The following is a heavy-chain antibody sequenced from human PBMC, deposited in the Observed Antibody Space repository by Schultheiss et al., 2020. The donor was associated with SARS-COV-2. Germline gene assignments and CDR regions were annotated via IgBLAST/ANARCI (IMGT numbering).Heavy chain of an antibody. CDR3: ARGARKGYCSGGSCRSYYYYGIDV. CDR1: GGSFSGYY. Sequence: GSLRLSCAVYGGSFSGYYWSWIRQPPGKGLEWIGEINHSGSTNYNPSLKSRVTITVDTSKNQFSLKLSSETAADTAVYYCARGARKGYCSGGSCRSYYYYGIDVCGQGTTVTVSS. D-gene: IGHD2-15*01. V-gene: IGHV4-34*01. CDR2: INHSGST. J-gene: IGHJ6*02.